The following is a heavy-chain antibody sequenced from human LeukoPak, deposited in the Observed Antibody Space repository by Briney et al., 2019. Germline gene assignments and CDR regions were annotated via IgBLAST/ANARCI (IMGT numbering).Heavy chain of an antibody. V-gene: IGHV1-2*02. CDR2: INPNSGGT. D-gene: IGHD3-3*01. CDR3: ARDMSSAAIFGFVSFDAFDI. J-gene: IGHJ3*02. CDR1: GYTFTGYY. Sequence: GASVKVSCKASGYTFTGYYMHWVRQAPGQGLEWMGWINPNSGGTNYAQKFQGRVTMTRDTSISTAYMELSRLRSDDTAVYYCARDMSSAAIFGFVSFDAFDIWGQGTMVTVSS.